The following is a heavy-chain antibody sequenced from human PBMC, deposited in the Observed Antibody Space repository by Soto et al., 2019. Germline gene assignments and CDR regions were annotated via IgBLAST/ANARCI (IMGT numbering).Heavy chain of an antibody. Sequence: SETLSLTCTVSGGSISSGGYYWSWIRQHPGKGLEWIGYIYYSGSTYYNPSLKSRVTISVDTSKNQFSLKLSSVTAADTAVYYCATHCSSTSCYAHSAKGYYYGMDVWGQGTTVTVSS. CDR1: GGSISSGGYY. V-gene: IGHV4-31*03. CDR3: ATHCSSTSCYAHSAKGYYYGMDV. CDR2: IYYSGST. J-gene: IGHJ6*02. D-gene: IGHD2-2*01.